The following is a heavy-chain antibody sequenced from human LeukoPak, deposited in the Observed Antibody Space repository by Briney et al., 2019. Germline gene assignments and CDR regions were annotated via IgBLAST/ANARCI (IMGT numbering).Heavy chain of an antibody. D-gene: IGHD5-12*01. V-gene: IGHV3-74*01. J-gene: IGHJ4*02. Sequence: GGSLRLSCVASGLTFSLYWMHWVRQVPGKGLEWVSRIKSDGSGAAYADSVKGRFTISRDNAKSTLYLHMNSLRAEDTAVYYCVRDSGFGTYFDYWGQGTLVTVSS. CDR3: VRDSGFGTYFDY. CDR2: IKSDGSGA. CDR1: GLTFSLYW.